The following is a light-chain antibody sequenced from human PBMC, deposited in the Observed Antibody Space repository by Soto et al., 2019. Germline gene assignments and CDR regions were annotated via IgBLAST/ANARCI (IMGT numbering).Light chain of an antibody. CDR3: QQSYTAPAT. Sequence: DLQMTQSPSSLSASVGDRVTITCRASQSISSYLNWYQQKPGKAPTLLIYAASNLQSGVPSRFSGSGSGTDFTLSISSLQPEDFATYYCQQSYTAPATFGQGTRLEIK. CDR2: AAS. V-gene: IGKV1-39*01. J-gene: IGKJ5*01. CDR1: QSISSY.